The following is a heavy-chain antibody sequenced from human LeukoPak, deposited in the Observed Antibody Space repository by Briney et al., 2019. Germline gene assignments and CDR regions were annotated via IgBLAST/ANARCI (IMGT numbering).Heavy chain of an antibody. V-gene: IGHV4-59*01. CDR2: IHYSGST. CDR1: GGSISGYY. D-gene: IGHD1-26*01. CDR3: ARRAKGSGSYDY. J-gene: IGHJ4*02. Sequence: SETLSLTCSVSGGSISGYYWSWIRQPPGKGLEWFAYIHYSGSTNYNPSLKSRVTISVDTSKNQFSLKLSSVTAADTAVYYCARRAKGSGSYDYWGQGTLVTVSS.